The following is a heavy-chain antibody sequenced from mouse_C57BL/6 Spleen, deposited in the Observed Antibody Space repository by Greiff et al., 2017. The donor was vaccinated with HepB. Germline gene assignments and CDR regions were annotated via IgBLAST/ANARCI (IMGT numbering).Heavy chain of an antibody. CDR3: AIYYGSSPSCWYFDV. Sequence: VQLQQPGAELVRPGSSVKLSCKASGYTFTSYWMHWVKQRPIQGLEWIGNIDPSDSETHYNQKFKDKATLTVDKSSSTAYMQLSSLTSEDSAVYYCAIYYGSSPSCWYFDVWGTGTTVTVSS. V-gene: IGHV1-52*01. CDR2: IDPSDSET. CDR1: GYTFTSYW. J-gene: IGHJ1*03. D-gene: IGHD1-1*01.